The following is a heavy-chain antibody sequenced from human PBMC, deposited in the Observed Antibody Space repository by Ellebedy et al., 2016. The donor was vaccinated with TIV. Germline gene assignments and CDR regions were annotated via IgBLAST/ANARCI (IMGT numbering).Heavy chain of an antibody. V-gene: IGHV1-2*02. CDR3: AREWWSGNSDAFDF. J-gene: IGHJ3*01. CDR2: VNPRNGVT. CDR1: GYTFTDYY. D-gene: IGHD2-15*01. Sequence: ASVKVSXXTVGYTFTDYYIHWVRQAPAQGLEWMGWVNPRNGVTSFARKFEGRVTMTRDTYISTVYMELFRMESDDTAVYYCAREWWSGNSDAFDFWGQGTMVTVSS.